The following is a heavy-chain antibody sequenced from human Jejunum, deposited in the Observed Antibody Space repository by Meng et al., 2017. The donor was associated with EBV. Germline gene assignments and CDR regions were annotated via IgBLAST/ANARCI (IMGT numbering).Heavy chain of an antibody. D-gene: IGHD2-2*01. CDR2: INGGATST. J-gene: IGHJ4*02. CDR1: ESLFTTYD. Sequence: HVQLGPSGSCVKNPGASVSVSCQATESLFTTYDLQWVRQAPGQRLEWMGWINGGATSTVYSQNFQGRLTIARYTAARTAFMELSSLTSEDTAVYYCASGPSCSSGSCQEFDYWGQGTLVTVSS. V-gene: IGHV1-3*01. CDR3: ASGPSCSSGSCQEFDY.